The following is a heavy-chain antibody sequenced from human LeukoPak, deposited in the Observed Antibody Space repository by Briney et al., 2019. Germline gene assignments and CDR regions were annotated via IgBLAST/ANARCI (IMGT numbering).Heavy chain of an antibody. Sequence: PSETLSLTCTVSGGSISSGNYYWNWIRQPPGKGQECIGYIHYSGSTYYNPSLKSRVTISVDTSKNQFSLKLSSVTAADTAVYYCVRGRGTAVTTGNWFDPWGQGTLVTVSS. V-gene: IGHV4-30-4*01. CDR2: IHYSGST. CDR3: VRGRGTAVTTGNWFDP. CDR1: GGSISSGNYY. J-gene: IGHJ5*02. D-gene: IGHD4-17*01.